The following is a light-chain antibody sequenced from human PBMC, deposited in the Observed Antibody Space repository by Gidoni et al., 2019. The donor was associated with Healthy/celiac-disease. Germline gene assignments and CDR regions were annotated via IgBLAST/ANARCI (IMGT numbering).Light chain of an antibody. V-gene: IGKV3-15*01. CDR3: QQYNNWPPYT. CDR1: QSVSSN. CDR2: GAS. J-gene: IGKJ2*01. Sequence: EIVMTQSPAPLSVSPGERATLSCRASQSVSSNLAGYQQKPGQAPRLLIYGASTRATGIPARFSGSGSGTEFTLTISSLQSEDFAVYYCQQYNNWPPYTFGQGTKLEIK.